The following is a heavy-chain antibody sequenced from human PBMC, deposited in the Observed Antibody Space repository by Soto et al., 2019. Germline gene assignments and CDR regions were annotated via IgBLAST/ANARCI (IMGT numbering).Heavy chain of an antibody. Sequence: QVQLQESGPGLVKPSVTLSLTCAVSGGPISSSNWWSWVRQPPGKGMEWIGEIYHSGSTNYNPSLQSRVTLTVVKVKNQFSMKLSAVTAADTALYYCASYSSGWDSFDYWGQGTLGTVSS. V-gene: IGHV4-4*02. J-gene: IGHJ4*02. D-gene: IGHD6-19*01. CDR2: IYHSGST. CDR3: ASYSSGWDSFDY. CDR1: GGPISSSNW.